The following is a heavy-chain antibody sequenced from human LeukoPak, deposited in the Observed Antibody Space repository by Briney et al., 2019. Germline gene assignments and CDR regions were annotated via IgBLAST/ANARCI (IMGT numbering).Heavy chain of an antibody. J-gene: IGHJ4*02. CDR2: IYYSGRT. CDR1: GGSINSYY. CDR3: SRRAASAGYFDY. Sequence: SETLSLTCTVSGGSINSYYWSWIRQPPGKGLEWIGTIYYSGRTYCNPSLKSRVTISVDTSKSQFSLSLSSVTAADTAVYYCSRRAASAGYFDYWGQGTLVTVSS. V-gene: IGHV4-39*01. D-gene: IGHD6-13*01.